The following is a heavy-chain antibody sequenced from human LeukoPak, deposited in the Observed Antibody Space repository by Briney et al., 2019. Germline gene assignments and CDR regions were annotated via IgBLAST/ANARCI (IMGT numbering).Heavy chain of an antibody. CDR1: GFTFSSYE. V-gene: IGHV3-48*03. CDR3: ARGRKYYYGSGSYYYFDY. J-gene: IGHJ4*02. Sequence: GGSLRLSCAASGFTFSSYEMNWVRQAPGKGLEWVSYISSSGSTIYYADSVKGRFTISRDNAKNSLYVKMNSLRAEDTAVYYCARGRKYYYGSGSYYYFDYWGQGTLVTVSS. D-gene: IGHD3-10*01. CDR2: ISSSGSTI.